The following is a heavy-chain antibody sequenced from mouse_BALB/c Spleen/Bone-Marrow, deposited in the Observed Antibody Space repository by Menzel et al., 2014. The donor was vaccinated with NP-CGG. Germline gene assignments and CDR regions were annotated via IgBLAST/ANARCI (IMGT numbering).Heavy chain of an antibody. V-gene: IGHV5-6-4*01. CDR3: TRDDGYYYFDY. CDR1: GFTFSSYT. J-gene: IGHJ2*01. Sequence: DVKLVESGGGLVKPGGSLKLSCAASGFTFSSYTMSWVRQTPEKRLEWVATISSGGSYTYYPDSVKGRFTISRDNAKNTLYLQMSSLKSEDTAMYYCTRDDGYYYFDYWGQGTTLTVSS. CDR2: ISSGGSYT. D-gene: IGHD2-3*01.